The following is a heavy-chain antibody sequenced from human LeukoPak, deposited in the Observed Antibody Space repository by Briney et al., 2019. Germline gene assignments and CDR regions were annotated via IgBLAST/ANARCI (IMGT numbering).Heavy chain of an antibody. V-gene: IGHV1-46*01. J-gene: IGHJ5*02. Sequence: GASVKVSCKASGGTFSSYAISWVRQAPGQGLEWMGIINPSGGSTSYAQKFQGRVTMTRDTSTSTVYMELSSLRSEDTAVYYCARDLFSPDEWAAGLPWGQGTLVTVSS. D-gene: IGHD6-13*01. CDR3: ARDLFSPDEWAAGLP. CDR1: GGTFSSYA. CDR2: INPSGGST.